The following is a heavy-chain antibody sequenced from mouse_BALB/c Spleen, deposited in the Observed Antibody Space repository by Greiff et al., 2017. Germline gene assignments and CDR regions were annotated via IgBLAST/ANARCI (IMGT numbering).Heavy chain of an antibody. CDR1: GYTFTSYY. CDR3: ARWRDWYFDV. V-gene: IGHV1S56*01. J-gene: IGHJ1*01. Sequence: VQLQQSGPELVKPGASVRISCKASGYTFTSYYIHWVKQRPGQGLEWIGWIYPGNVNTKYNEKFKGKATLTADKSSSTAYMQLSSLTSEDSAVYFCARWRDWYFDVWGAGTTVTVSS. CDR2: IYPGNVNT.